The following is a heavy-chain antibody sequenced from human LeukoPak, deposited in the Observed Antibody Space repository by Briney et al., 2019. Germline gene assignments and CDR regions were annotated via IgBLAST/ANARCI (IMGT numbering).Heavy chain of an antibody. D-gene: IGHD1-26*01. Sequence: GGSLRLSCAASGFTFSSYGMHWVRQAPGKGLEWVSGISGSAATTYYADSVKGRFTISRDNSKNTLFLQMNSLRAEDTAVYYCAGAVSGSPSRPFDYWGQGTLVTVSS. V-gene: IGHV3-23*01. CDR1: GFTFSSYG. CDR3: AGAVSGSPSRPFDY. CDR2: ISGSAATT. J-gene: IGHJ4*02.